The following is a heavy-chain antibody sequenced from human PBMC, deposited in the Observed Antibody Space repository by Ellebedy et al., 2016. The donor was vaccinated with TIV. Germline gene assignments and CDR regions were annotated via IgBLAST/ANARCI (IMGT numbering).Heavy chain of an antibody. Sequence: GESLKISXAASGFTFSSYAMSWVRRAPGKGLEWVSAVSGDGGRTYYADSVKGRFTISRDNSKSTLYLQMSSLRAEDTALYYCAKELGYSIREWGQGTLVTVSS. D-gene: IGHD6-13*01. J-gene: IGHJ4*02. CDR1: GFTFSSYA. V-gene: IGHV3-23*01. CDR3: AKELGYSIRE. CDR2: VSGDGGRT.